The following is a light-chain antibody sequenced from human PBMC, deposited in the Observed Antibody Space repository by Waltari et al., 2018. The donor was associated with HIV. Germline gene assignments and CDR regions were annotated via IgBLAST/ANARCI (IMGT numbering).Light chain of an antibody. J-gene: IGLJ3*02. Sequence: SYVLTPPPSVSVAPGKTTRITCGVDNLGITIVHWYPQQPGHAPVLVVYDYSDRRSGIPERFSGSNSGDTATLTISRVGAGDEADYYCQVWDSFSDHWVFGGGTKLTVL. CDR2: DYS. CDR1: NLGITI. CDR3: QVWDSFSDHWV. V-gene: IGLV3-21*01.